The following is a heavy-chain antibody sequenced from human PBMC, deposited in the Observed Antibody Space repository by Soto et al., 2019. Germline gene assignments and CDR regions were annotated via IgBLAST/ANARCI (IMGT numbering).Heavy chain of an antibody. Sequence: PAGSLGLARKASGERGWSYAMDVARQDTGKGLEWVSSISGSGVTTFYADYAKGRFIVSRDNFNNTLDLQMNSLRAEDTAVYSCARQRADLGSGTDTFYFDSWGQGTPVGVSS. J-gene: IGHJ4*02. CDR2: ISGSGVTT. CDR3: ARQRADLGSGTDTFYFDS. V-gene: IGHV3-23*01. D-gene: IGHD3-10*01. CDR1: GERGWSYA.